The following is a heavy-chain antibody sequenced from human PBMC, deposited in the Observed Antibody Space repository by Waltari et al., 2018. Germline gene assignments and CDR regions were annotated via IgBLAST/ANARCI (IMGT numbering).Heavy chain of an antibody. CDR3: ARSYFALDV. CDR2: ITTYNGIT. Sequence: QVQMVQSGGEVKKPGASVTISCKASGYTFTRYNIGWVRQAPGQGLEWLGWITTYNGITPYGPKTQGRMTMTIDTSTTTAYLEVRSLRSDDTAVYYCARSYFALDVWGQGTSVTVSS. CDR1: GYTFTRYN. D-gene: IGHD3-16*02. J-gene: IGHJ6*02. V-gene: IGHV1-18*04.